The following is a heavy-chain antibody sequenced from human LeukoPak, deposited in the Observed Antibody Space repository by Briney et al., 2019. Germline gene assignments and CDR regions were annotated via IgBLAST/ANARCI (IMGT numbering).Heavy chain of an antibody. CDR2: INPSGGST. Sequence: SVKVSCKACGYTFTSYYMHWVRQAPGQGLEWMGIINPSGGSTSYAQKFQGRVTMTRDTSTSTVYMELSSLRSEDTAVYYCARADGYCSSTSCYTTYYMDVWGKGTTVTVSS. V-gene: IGHV1-46*03. D-gene: IGHD2-2*02. CDR1: GYTFTSYY. J-gene: IGHJ6*03. CDR3: ARADGYCSSTSCYTTYYMDV.